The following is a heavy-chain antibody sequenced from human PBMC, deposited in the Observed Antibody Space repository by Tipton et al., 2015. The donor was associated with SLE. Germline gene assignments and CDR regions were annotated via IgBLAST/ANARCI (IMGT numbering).Heavy chain of an antibody. CDR3: VRDQVVRAGGMDV. CDR1: GGSISSHY. D-gene: IGHD2-15*01. V-gene: IGHV4-59*11. Sequence: TLSLTCTVSGGSISSHYWSWIRQPPGKGLEWIGYIYYSGSTNYNPSLKSRVTISVDTSKNHFSLKLSSVSAADTAVYYCVRDQVVRAGGMDVWGQGTTVTVSS. J-gene: IGHJ6*02. CDR2: IYYSGST.